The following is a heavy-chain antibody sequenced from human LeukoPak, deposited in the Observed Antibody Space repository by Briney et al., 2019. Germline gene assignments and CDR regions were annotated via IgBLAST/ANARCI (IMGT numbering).Heavy chain of an antibody. CDR1: GFTFSSYW. V-gene: IGHV3-7*01. CDR2: IKQDGSEK. CDR3: ARGVLSSSSQGGYYYYGMDV. Sequence: GGSLRLSCAASGFTFSSYWMSWVRQAPGKGLEWVANIKQDGSEKYYVDSVKGRFTISRDNAKNSLYLQMNSLRAEDTAVYYCARGVLSSSSQGGYYYYGMDVWGQGTTVTVSS. J-gene: IGHJ6*02. D-gene: IGHD6-13*01.